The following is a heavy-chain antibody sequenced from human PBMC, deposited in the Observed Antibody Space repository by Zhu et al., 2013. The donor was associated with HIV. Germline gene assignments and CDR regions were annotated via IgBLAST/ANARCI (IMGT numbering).Heavy chain of an antibody. J-gene: IGHJ6*02. D-gene: IGHD6-19*01. CDR3: ARDVVSNGWYSLRYKHYGMDV. Sequence: QVHLVQSGAEVKKPGASVKVSCKASGYAFTDYFLHWVRQAPGQGFEWLGWIDPRNGDTLYSPKFQGRVTMTRDTSITTSYLELNWLTSDDTAVYYCARDVVSNGWYSLRYKHYGMDVWAKGPRSPSP. CDR1: GYAFTDYF. V-gene: IGHV1-2*02. CDR2: IDPRNGDT.